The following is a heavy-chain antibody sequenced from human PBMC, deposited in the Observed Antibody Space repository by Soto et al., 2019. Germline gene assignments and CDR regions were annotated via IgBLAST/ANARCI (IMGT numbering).Heavy chain of an antibody. CDR3: ARITMVRGVIEPYYYYGMDV. CDR1: GGSISSSSYY. D-gene: IGHD3-10*01. J-gene: IGHJ6*02. V-gene: IGHV4-39*01. CDR2: IYYSGST. Sequence: SETLSLTCTVSGGSISSSSYYWGWIRQPPGKGLEWIGSIYYSGSTYYNPSLKSRVTISVDTSKNQFSLKLSSVTAADTAVYYCARITMVRGVIEPYYYYGMDVWGQGTTVT.